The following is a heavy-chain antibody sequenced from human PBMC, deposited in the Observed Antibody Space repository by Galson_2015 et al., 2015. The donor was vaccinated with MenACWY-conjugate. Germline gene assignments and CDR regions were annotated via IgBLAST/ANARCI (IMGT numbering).Heavy chain of an antibody. CDR1: GFSLTTTGVG. D-gene: IGHD2-2*01. CDR2: IYWDDDK. J-gene: IGHJ4*02. CDR3: AHSGEYCSRTSCYYFDY. V-gene: IGHV2-5*02. Sequence: KPTQTLTLTCTFSGFSLTTTGVGVAWTRQPPGKALEWLALIYWDDDKRYRPSLRSRLTVTKDTSKNRVVLTMTNVDPVDTATYYCAHSGEYCSRTSCYYFDYWGQGAPVTVSS.